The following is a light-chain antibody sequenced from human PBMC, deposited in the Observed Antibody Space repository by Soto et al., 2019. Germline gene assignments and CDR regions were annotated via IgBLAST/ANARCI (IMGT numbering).Light chain of an antibody. CDR2: EVS. J-gene: IGLJ2*01. CDR1: SSDVGGYNY. Sequence: QSALTQPPSASGSPGQSVTISCTGTSSDVGGYNYVSWYQQHPGKAPKLMIYEVSKRPSGVPDRFSGSKSGNTASLTFSGLQAEDEGDYYCSSYAGSNVVFGGGTKVTVL. V-gene: IGLV2-8*01. CDR3: SSYAGSNVV.